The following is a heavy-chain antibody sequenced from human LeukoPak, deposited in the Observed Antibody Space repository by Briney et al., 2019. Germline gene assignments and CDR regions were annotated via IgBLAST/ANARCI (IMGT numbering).Heavy chain of an antibody. J-gene: IGHJ4*02. CDR1: GYTFTGYY. CDR2: INPNSGGT. CDR3: ARVPPTPYDNYYFDY. D-gene: IGHD3-22*01. Sequence: ASVKVSCKASGYTFTGYYMHWVRQAPGQGLEWMGCINPNSGGTNYAQKFQGRVTMIRDTSISTAYMELSRLRSDDTAVYYCARVPPTPYDNYYFDYWGQGTLVTVSS. V-gene: IGHV1-2*02.